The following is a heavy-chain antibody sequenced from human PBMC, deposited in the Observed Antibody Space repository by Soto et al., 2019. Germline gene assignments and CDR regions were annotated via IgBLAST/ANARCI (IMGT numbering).Heavy chain of an antibody. J-gene: IGHJ4*02. D-gene: IGHD2-2*01. CDR1: SGSLSDFY. CDR2: INSSGNT. V-gene: IGHV4-34*01. Sequence: SETLSLTCAVYSGSLSDFYWNWIRQPPGKGLEWIGEINSSGNTSYNPSLKSRVTISIDTSKNQFSLKLSSVTAADTAVYYCARGRPHTTSSCYLNYWGAGTLVTVSS. CDR3: ARGRPHTTSSCYLNY.